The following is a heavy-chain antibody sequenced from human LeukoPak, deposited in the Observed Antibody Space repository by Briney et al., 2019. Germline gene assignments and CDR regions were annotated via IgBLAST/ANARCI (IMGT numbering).Heavy chain of an antibody. CDR1: GGSISSGSYY. V-gene: IGHV4-61*02. CDR3: ARGVTTGGSSFWFDP. J-gene: IGHJ5*02. D-gene: IGHD1-14*01. CDR2: IYTSGST. Sequence: PSETLSLTCTVSGGSISSGSYYWSWIRQPAGKGLEGIGRIYTSGSTNYNPSLKSRVTISVDTSKNQFSLKLSSVTAADTAVYYCARGVTTGGSSFWFDPWGQGTLVTVSS.